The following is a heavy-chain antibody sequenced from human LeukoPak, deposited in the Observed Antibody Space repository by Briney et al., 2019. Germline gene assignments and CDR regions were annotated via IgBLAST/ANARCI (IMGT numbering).Heavy chain of an antibody. V-gene: IGHV4-59*08. D-gene: IGHD4-17*01. CDR2: IYYSGST. Sequence: SETLSLTCTVSGDSISGYYWSWIRQPPGKGLEWIGNIYYSGSTNYNPSLKSRVTISVDMSKNQFSLKLSSVTAADTAVYYCARLTATVTTFDYWGQGTLVTVSS. CDR1: GDSISGYY. CDR3: ARLTATVTTFDY. J-gene: IGHJ4*02.